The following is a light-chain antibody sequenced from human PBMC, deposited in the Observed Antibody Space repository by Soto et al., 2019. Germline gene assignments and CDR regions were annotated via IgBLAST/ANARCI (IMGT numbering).Light chain of an antibody. CDR3: QQYGSSPT. V-gene: IGKV3-20*01. Sequence: EIVLTQSPGTLSLSPGERATLSCRASQSVTSNYLAWYQKKPGKAPRVLIYGASNRATGIPDRFSGSGSGTDFTLTISRLEPEDFAVYYCQQYGSSPTFGQGTKVEVK. CDR1: QSVTSNY. J-gene: IGKJ1*01. CDR2: GAS.